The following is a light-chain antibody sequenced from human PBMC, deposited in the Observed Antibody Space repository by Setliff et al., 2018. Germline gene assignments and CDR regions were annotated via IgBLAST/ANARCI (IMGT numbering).Light chain of an antibody. CDR2: DVS. Sequence: QSALTQPASVSGSPGQSITISCTGTSSDVGGYNYVSWYQQHPGKAPKRIIFDVSHRPSGVSNRLSGSKSGNTASLTISGLQAEDEADYYCSSYRDRSDVAFGGGTKVTVL. J-gene: IGLJ2*01. CDR1: SSDVGGYNY. V-gene: IGLV2-14*03. CDR3: SSYRDRSDVA.